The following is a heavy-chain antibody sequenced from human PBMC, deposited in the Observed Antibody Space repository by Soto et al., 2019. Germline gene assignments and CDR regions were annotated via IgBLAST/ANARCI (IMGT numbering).Heavy chain of an antibody. Sequence: PSETLSLTCALYRGSFSGYYWSWIRQPPGKGLEWIGEINHSGRTNYNPSLKSRVTIPVDTSKNQFSLRLISVTAADTAVSYCARGPSGRTVASYYSYYGMDVWSQWTTVTDS. J-gene: IGHJ6*02. D-gene: IGHD4-17*01. CDR2: INHSGRT. CDR1: RGSFSGYY. V-gene: IGHV4-34*01. CDR3: ARGPSGRTVASYYSYYGMDV.